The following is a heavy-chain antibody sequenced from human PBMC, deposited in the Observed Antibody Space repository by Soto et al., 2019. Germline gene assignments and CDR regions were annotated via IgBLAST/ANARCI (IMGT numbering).Heavy chain of an antibody. J-gene: IGHJ4*02. CDR2: IYYSGST. V-gene: IGHV4-59*01. CDR3: ARVRSSGWGDFDY. Sequence: QVQLQESGPGLVKPSETLSLTCTVSGGSISSDYWNWIRQPPGKRLEWIGYIYYSGSTNYNPSLQSRVAISVDTSKNQFSLKLSSVTTADTAVYYCARVRSSGWGDFDYWGPGTLVTVSS. D-gene: IGHD6-19*01. CDR1: GGSISSDY.